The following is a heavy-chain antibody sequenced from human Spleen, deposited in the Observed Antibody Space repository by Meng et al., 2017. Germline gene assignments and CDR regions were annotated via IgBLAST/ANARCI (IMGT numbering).Heavy chain of an antibody. CDR2: INHSGST. J-gene: IGHJ4*02. Sequence: QVQLQRGGAGRLKPPAPRSLTCVVSGGSFSDYYWRWIRQPPGKRLEWIGEINHSGSTNYNPSLAYRATISVDTSQNNLSLKLSSVTAADSAVYYCARGPTTMAHDFDYWGQGTLVTVSS. CDR1: GGSFSDYY. D-gene: IGHD4-11*01. CDR3: ARGPTTMAHDFDY. V-gene: IGHV4-34*01.